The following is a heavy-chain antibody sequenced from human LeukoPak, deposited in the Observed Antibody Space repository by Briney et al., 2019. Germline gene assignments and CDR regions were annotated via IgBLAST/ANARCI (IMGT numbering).Heavy chain of an antibody. CDR2: INHSGST. CDR1: GGSFSGYY. CDR3: VRHDGRGGATMGALDS. D-gene: IGHD5-12*01. J-gene: IGHJ4*02. V-gene: IGHV4-34*01. Sequence: SETLSLTCAVYGGSFSGYYWSWIRQPPGKGLEWIGEINHSGSTNYNPSLKSRVTISVDTSKNQFSLKLSSVTAADTAVYYCVRHDGRGGATMGALDSWGQGSLVTVTS.